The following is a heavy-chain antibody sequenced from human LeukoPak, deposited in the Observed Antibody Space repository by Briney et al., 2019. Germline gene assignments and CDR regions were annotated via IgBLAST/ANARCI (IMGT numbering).Heavy chain of an antibody. CDR2: IKQDGSEK. J-gene: IGHJ6*03. CDR1: GFTFSNYG. Sequence: GGSLRLSCTASGFTFSNYGMHWVRQAPGKGLEWVANIKQDGSEKYYVDSVKGRFTISRDNAKNSLYLQMNSLRAEDTAVYYCARDGVTMVRGVKVLDYYYYYMDVWGKGTTVTISS. V-gene: IGHV3-7*01. D-gene: IGHD3-10*01. CDR3: ARDGVTMVRGVKVLDYYYYYMDV.